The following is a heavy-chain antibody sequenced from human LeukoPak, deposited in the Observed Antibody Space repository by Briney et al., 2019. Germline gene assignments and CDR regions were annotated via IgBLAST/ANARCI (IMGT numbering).Heavy chain of an antibody. V-gene: IGHV3-21*01. CDR1: GFTFSSYS. J-gene: IGHJ4*02. CDR3: ARDPGGWLSAVLPGYFDY. CDR2: ISSSSSYI. Sequence: GGSLRLSCAASGFTFSSYSMNWVRQAPGKGLEWVSSISSSSSYIYYADSVKGRFTISRDSAKNSLYLQMNSLRAEDTAVYYCARDPGGWLSAVLPGYFDYWGQGTLVTVSS. D-gene: IGHD5-12*01.